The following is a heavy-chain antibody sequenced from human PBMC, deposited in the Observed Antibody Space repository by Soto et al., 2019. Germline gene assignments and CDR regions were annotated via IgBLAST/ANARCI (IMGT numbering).Heavy chain of an antibody. J-gene: IGHJ6*02. D-gene: IGHD1-26*01. CDR1: GFTFSSYA. CDR2: ISGSGGNT. V-gene: IGHV3-23*01. Sequence: EVQLLESGGDLVQPGGSLRLSCAASGFTFSSYAMNWVRQAPGKGLEWVSAISGSGGNTFYADSVKGRFTISRGNSKDTLFPQKPRLKAGETAKYYCAMLNSGSYSYHGMDVWGQGTTVTVSS. CDR3: AMLNSGSYSYHGMDV.